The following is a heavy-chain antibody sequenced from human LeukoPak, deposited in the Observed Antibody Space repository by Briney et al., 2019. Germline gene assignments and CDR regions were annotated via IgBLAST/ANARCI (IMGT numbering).Heavy chain of an antibody. D-gene: IGHD6-13*01. Sequence: ASVKVSCKASGYTFTGYYMHWVRQAPGQGLEWMGWINPNSGSTNYAQKFQGRVTMTRDTSISTAYMELSRLRSDDTAVYYCARGPLPLAAAGGIRMGVWGQGTTVTVSS. CDR1: GYTFTGYY. V-gene: IGHV1-2*02. CDR3: ARGPLPLAAAGGIRMGV. CDR2: INPNSGST. J-gene: IGHJ6*02.